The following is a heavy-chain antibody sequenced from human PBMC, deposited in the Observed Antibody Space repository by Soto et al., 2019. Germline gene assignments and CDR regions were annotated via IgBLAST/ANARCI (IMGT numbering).Heavy chain of an antibody. CDR2: VYYSGST. J-gene: IGHJ5*02. Sequence: PSETLSHTYTVSDGYISYYYWSLIRQTPGKGLEWIAYVYYSGSTYYNPSLKSRATISQDTSKNQFSLKMNSVTPSDTAVYYCARDWGPYWFDPWGQGILVTVSS. CDR1: DGYISYYY. CDR3: ARDWGPYWFDP. D-gene: IGHD3-16*01. V-gene: IGHV4-59*01.